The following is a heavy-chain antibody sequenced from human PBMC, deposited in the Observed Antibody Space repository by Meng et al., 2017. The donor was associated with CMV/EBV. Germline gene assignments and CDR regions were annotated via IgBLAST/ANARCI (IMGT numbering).Heavy chain of an antibody. CDR3: ARGSVAGFDY. CDR1: GFTFSSYA. Sequence: VQVVGSGGAVVQPGRCLRFSCAASGFTFSSYAMHWVRQAPGKGLEWVAVISYDGSNKYYADSVKGRFTISRDNSKNTLYLQMNSLRAEDTAVYYCARGSVAGFDYWGQGTLVTASS. V-gene: IGHV3-30-3*01. D-gene: IGHD6-19*01. J-gene: IGHJ4*02. CDR2: ISYDGSNK.